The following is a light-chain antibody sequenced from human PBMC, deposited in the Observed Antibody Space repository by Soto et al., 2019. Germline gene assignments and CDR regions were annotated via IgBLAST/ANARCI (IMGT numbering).Light chain of an antibody. CDR1: SSDVGGYNY. V-gene: IGLV2-14*01. CDR3: SSYASSSTFL. CDR2: EVS. J-gene: IGLJ2*01. Sequence: QSVLTQPASVSGSPGQSITISCTGTSSDVGGYNYVSWYQQSPGKAPKLMIHEVSNRPSGVSNRFSGSKSGNTASLTISGLQPEDEGDYYCSSYASSSTFLFGGGTKVTVL.